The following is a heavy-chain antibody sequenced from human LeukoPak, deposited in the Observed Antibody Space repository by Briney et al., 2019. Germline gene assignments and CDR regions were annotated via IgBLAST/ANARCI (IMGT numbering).Heavy chain of an antibody. CDR1: GGFISSYY. Sequence: SETLSLTCTVSGGFISSYYWSWIRQPAGKGLEWVGRIYTSGSTNYNPSLKSRVTMSVDTSKNQFSLKLSSVTAADTAVYYCARDGRYYGSGSYYTYYYYGMDVWGQGTTVTVSS. J-gene: IGHJ6*02. CDR3: ARDGRYYGSGSYYTYYYYGMDV. CDR2: IYTSGST. D-gene: IGHD3-10*01. V-gene: IGHV4-4*07.